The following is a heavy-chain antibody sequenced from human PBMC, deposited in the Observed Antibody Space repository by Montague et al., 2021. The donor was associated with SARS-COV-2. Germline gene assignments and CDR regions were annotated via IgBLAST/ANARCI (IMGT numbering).Heavy chain of an antibody. V-gene: IGHV3-30*18. Sequence: SLRLSFAASGFTFSSYAMHWVRQAPGKGLEWVAVISFDGSNEYYADSVKGRFTISRDDSKNTLYLQMNSLRAEDTAVYYCAKDEWELSAFDIWGQGTMVTVSS. CDR2: ISFDGSNE. CDR1: GFTFSSYA. D-gene: IGHD1-26*01. CDR3: AKDEWELSAFDI. J-gene: IGHJ3*02.